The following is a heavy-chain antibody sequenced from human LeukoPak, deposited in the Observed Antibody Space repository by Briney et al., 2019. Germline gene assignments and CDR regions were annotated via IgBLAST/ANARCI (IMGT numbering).Heavy chain of an antibody. V-gene: IGHV1-2*02. D-gene: IGHD3-22*01. CDR3: ARDSSKAQWMIVVSQGWFDP. J-gene: IGHJ5*02. Sequence: ASVKVSCKASRYTFTGYYMHWVRQAPGQGLEWMGWINPNSGGTNYAQKFQGRVTMTRDTSISTAYMELSRLRSDDTAVYYCARDSSKAQWMIVVSQGWFDPWGQGTLVTVSS. CDR1: RYTFTGYY. CDR2: INPNSGGT.